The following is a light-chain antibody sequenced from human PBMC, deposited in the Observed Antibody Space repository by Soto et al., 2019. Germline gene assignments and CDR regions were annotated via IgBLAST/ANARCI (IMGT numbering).Light chain of an antibody. V-gene: IGKV3-20*01. CDR2: GAS. Sequence: PGERATLSCRASRRISSAYLAWYQQKPGQAPRLLIYGASTRATDIPDRFTGSGTATDFTLIISRLEPEDSAVYCCLQSGNSPLTFGQGTRLEIK. CDR3: LQSGNSPLT. J-gene: IGKJ2*01. CDR1: RRISSAY.